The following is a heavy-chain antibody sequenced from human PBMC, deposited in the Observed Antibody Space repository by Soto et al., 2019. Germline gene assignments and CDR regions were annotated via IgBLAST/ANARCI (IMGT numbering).Heavy chain of an antibody. CDR1: GFPFGSHA. CDR2: VSGNGGNT. D-gene: IGHD3-3*01. V-gene: IGHV3-23*01. CDR3: AKGKAHTLFGENTLFDY. J-gene: IGHJ4*02. Sequence: EVQLLESGGGLVQPGGSLRLSCAASGFPFGSHAMSWVRRAPGKGRGWVSLVSGNGGNTNYADSVKGRFTISRDNSQKTLKLPMNSLRAEDTAIYYCAKGKAHTLFGENTLFDYWGQGTLVTVS.